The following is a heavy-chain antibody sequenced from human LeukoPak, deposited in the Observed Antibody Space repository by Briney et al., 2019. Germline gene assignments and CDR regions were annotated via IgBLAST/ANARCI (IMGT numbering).Heavy chain of an antibody. D-gene: IGHD6-19*01. CDR2: IRGDAGDK. CDR1: GFTFSRYW. V-gene: IGHV3-7*01. Sequence: GGSLRLSCAATGFTFSRYWMAWVRQAPGKGLGWVANIRGDAGDKGYADSVKGRFTISRDNGKNSLYLQMNSLTDEDTAVYYCARDVAGALDFWGQGTLLIVSS. CDR3: ARDVAGALDF. J-gene: IGHJ4*02.